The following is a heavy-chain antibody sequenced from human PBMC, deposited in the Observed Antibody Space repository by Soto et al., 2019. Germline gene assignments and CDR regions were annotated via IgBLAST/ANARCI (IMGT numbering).Heavy chain of an antibody. J-gene: IGHJ4*02. CDR3: ARGITMVRGVIHTPYFDY. D-gene: IGHD3-10*01. CDR2: IYNSGST. Sequence: QVQLQESGPGLVKPSQTLSLTCTVSGGSINSGGYYWSWIRQHPGKGLEWIGYIYNSGSTYYNPSLTSLVTVSVDTSKNQFSLKLSSVTAADTAVYCCARGITMVRGVIHTPYFDYWGQGTLVTVSS. V-gene: IGHV4-31*01. CDR1: GGSINSGGYY.